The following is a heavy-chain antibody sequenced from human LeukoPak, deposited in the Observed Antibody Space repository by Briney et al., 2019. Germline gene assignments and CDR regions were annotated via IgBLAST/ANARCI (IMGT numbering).Heavy chain of an antibody. D-gene: IGHD3-16*01. CDR1: GFTFNSSA. V-gene: IGHV3-23*01. J-gene: IGHJ4*02. CDR3: ATYRGGDLHASFAS. Sequence: GGSLRLSCAASGFTFNSSAMGWVRQAPGKGLEWVSSISHSGGDTYYADSVKGRFTLSKDMSKNTLYLQMNSLRAEDAAVYYCATYRGGDLHASFASWGQGTLVIVSS. CDR2: ISHSGGDT.